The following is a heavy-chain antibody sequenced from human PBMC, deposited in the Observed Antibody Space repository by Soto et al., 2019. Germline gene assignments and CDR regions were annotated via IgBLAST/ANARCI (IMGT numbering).Heavy chain of an antibody. CDR3: ARGTIVVVPAAINV. J-gene: IGHJ6*02. V-gene: IGHV4-31*03. CDR2: IYYSGST. D-gene: IGHD2-2*02. Sequence: TLSLTCSVSGGSISSGGYYWSWIRQHPGKGLEWIGYIYYSGSTYYNPSLKSRVTISVDTSKNQFSLKLGSVTAADTAVYYCARGTIVVVPAAINVWGQGTTVTVSS. CDR1: GGSISSGGYY.